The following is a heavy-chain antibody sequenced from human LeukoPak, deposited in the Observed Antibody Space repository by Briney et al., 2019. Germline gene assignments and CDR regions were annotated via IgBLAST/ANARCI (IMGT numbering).Heavy chain of an antibody. Sequence: SQTLSLTCTVSGGSVSSGSYYWSWIRQPAGKGLEWIGRIYPSGSTIYPSGTTHYNPSLKSRVTISVDTSKNQFSLKVDSVTAADAAVYFCARGTGTTNFDYWGQGTQVTVSS. D-gene: IGHD1-1*01. CDR2: IYPSGSTIYPSGTT. CDR3: ARGTGTTNFDY. J-gene: IGHJ4*02. V-gene: IGHV4-61*02. CDR1: GGSVSSGSYY.